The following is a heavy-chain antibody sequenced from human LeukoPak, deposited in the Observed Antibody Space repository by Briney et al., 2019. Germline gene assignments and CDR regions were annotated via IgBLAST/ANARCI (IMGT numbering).Heavy chain of an antibody. J-gene: IGHJ4*02. CDR3: ARDPSGSWYFDY. Sequence: GASVKVSCKASGYTFTSYGISWVRQAPGQGLEWMGWINPNSGGTKYAQKFEGRVTMTRDSSISTVYMEVSRLRSDDTAVYYCARDPSGSWYFDYWGQGTLVTVSS. CDR2: INPNSGGT. D-gene: IGHD6-13*01. CDR1: GYTFTSYG. V-gene: IGHV1-2*02.